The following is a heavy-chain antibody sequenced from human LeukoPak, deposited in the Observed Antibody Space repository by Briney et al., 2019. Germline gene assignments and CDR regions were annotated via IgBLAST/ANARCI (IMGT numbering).Heavy chain of an antibody. CDR2: IWYDGSKQ. CDR1: GFTFKTYG. J-gene: IGHJ4*02. D-gene: IGHD6-13*01. CDR3: ARGIAAAGWYYCDY. V-gene: IGHV3-33*01. Sequence: GGSLRLSCAASGFTFKTYGMHWVRQAPGKGLKWLSFIWYDGSKQYYADFVKGRFTISRDNSKNTLFLQMNSLRPGDTAVYYCARGIAAAGWYYCDYGGQGARVTVSS.